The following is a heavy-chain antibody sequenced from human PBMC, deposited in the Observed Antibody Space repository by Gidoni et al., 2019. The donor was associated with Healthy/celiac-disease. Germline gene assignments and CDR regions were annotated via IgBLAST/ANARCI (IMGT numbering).Heavy chain of an antibody. CDR3: ARVVVPAASYYYGMDV. V-gene: IGHV4-34*01. D-gene: IGHD2-2*01. CDR1: GGSFSGYY. CDR2: INHSGST. J-gene: IGHJ6*02. Sequence: QVQLQQWGAGLLKPSETLSLTCAVYGGSFSGYYWSWIRQPPGKGLEWFGEINHSGSTNYNPSLKSRVTISVDTSKNQFSLKLSSVTAADTAVYYCARVVVPAASYYYGMDVWGQGTTVTVSS.